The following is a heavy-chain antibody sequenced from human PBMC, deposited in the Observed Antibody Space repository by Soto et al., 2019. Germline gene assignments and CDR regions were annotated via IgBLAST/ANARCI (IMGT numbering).Heavy chain of an antibody. CDR1: GFTFRNYA. CDR2: ISGSGGST. D-gene: IGHD5-12*01. Sequence: EVQLLDSGGGLVQPGGSLRLSCDASGFTFRNYAMNWVRQAPGKGLDWVSAISGSGGSTYYADSVKGRFTISRDNSKNTLYLQMSSLRAEDTAVYYCAKGPLGNGYDLDYCGQGTLVTVSS. J-gene: IGHJ4*02. CDR3: AKGPLGNGYDLDY. V-gene: IGHV3-23*01.